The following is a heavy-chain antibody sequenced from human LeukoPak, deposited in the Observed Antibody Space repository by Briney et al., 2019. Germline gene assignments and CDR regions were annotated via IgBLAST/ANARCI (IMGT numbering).Heavy chain of an antibody. D-gene: IGHD5-18*01. CDR2: MNPNSGNT. V-gene: IGHV1-8*03. CDR3: ARGGYSYGFDN. J-gene: IGHJ4*02. CDR1: GYTFTSYD. Sequence: ASVKVSCKASGYTFTSYDINWVRQATGQGLEWMGWMNPNSGNTGYAQKFQGRVTITRNTSSSTAYMDLSSLRFEDTAVYYCARGGYSYGFDNWGQGTLVTVSS.